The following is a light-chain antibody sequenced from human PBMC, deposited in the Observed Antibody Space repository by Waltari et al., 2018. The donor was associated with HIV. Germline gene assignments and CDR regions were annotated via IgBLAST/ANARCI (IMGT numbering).Light chain of an antibody. CDR1: SSNIGAGYD. CDR3: QSYDSSLSGSFV. CDR2: ADD. V-gene: IGLV1-40*01. J-gene: IGLJ1*01. Sequence: QSVLTQPPSVSGAPGQRVTISCTGSSSNIGAGYDVHWFQQLPGTAPKLLIYADDNRPSGVPYRFSGSRSGTSASLAITGLQAEDEADYYCQSYDSSLSGSFVFGTGTKVTVL.